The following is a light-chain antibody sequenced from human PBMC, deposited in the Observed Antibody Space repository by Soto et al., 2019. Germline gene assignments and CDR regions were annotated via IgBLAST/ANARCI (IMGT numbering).Light chain of an antibody. Sequence: TQSPSTLSLSPGEISTLSCIRSQSVSSSYLAWYQQKPGQAPRLLIYGASSRATGIPDRFSGSGSGTDFTLTISRLEPEDFAVYYCQQYGSSPWTFGQGTKVDIK. CDR2: GAS. CDR3: QQYGSSPWT. CDR1: QSVSSSY. J-gene: IGKJ1*01. V-gene: IGKV3-20*01.